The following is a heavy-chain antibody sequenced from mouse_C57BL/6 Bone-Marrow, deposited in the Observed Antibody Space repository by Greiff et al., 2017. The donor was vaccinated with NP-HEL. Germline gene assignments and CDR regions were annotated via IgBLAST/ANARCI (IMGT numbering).Heavy chain of an antibody. J-gene: IGHJ2*01. CDR3: ARYMSNDGWYFDY. CDR2: IYPGSGNT. D-gene: IGHD2-12*01. V-gene: IGHV1-76*01. Sequence: VQLQQSGAELVRPGASVKLSCKASGYTFTDYYINWVKQRPGQGLEWIARIYPGSGNTYYTEKFKGKATLTAEKSSSTAYMQISSLTSEDSAVYFCARYMSNDGWYFDYWGQGTTLTVSS. CDR1: GYTFTDYY.